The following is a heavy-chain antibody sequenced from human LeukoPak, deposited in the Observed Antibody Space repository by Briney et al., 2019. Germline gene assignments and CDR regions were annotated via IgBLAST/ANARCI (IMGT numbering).Heavy chain of an antibody. V-gene: IGHV4-39*01. J-gene: IGHJ5*02. CDR2: IYYSGST. CDR1: GGSISSSSYY. Sequence: PSETPSLTCTVSGGSISSSSYYWGWIRQPPGKGLEWIGSIYYSGSTYYNPSLKSRVTISVDASKNQFSLKLSSVTAADTAVYYCARLPPQLWFDPWGQGTLVTVSS. CDR3: ARLPPQLWFDP. D-gene: IGHD1-1*01.